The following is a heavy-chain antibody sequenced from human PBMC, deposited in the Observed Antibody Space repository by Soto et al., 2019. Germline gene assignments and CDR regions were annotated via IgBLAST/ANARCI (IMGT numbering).Heavy chain of an antibody. Sequence: QVQLQQWGAGLLKPSETLSLPCAVYGGSFSGYYWSWIRQPPGKGLEWIGEINHSGSTNYNPSLKSRVTISVDTSKNQFSLKLSSVTAADTAVYYCAREGGITMVRGVIPPDYWGQGTLVTVSS. D-gene: IGHD3-10*01. V-gene: IGHV4-34*01. CDR3: AREGGITMVRGVIPPDY. CDR1: GGSFSGYY. J-gene: IGHJ4*02. CDR2: INHSGST.